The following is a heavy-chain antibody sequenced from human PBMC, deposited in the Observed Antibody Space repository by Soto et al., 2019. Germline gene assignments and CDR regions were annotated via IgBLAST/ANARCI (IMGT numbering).Heavy chain of an antibody. CDR1: GYTFTGCY. CDR2: INPNSGGT. V-gene: IGHV1-2*02. J-gene: IGHJ3*02. CDR3: ARAEWEPYAFDI. D-gene: IGHD1-26*01. Sequence: ASVKVSCKASGYTFTGCYMHWVRQAPGQGLEWMGWINPNSGGTNYAQKFQGRVTITADKSTSTAYMELSSLRSEDTAVYYCARAEWEPYAFDIWGQGTMVTVSS.